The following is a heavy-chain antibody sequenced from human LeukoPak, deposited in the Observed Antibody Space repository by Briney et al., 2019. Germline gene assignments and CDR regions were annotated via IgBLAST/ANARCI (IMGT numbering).Heavy chain of an antibody. CDR1: GFTVSSNY. CDR3: ARGGALFRYFDY. J-gene: IGHJ4*02. CDR2: IYSGGST. Sequence: GRSLRLSCAASGFTVSSNYMSWVRQAPGKGLEWVSVIYSGGSTYYADSVKGRFTISRDNSKNTLYLQMNSLRAEDTAVYYCARGGALFRYFDYWGQGTLVTVSS. V-gene: IGHV3-66*01.